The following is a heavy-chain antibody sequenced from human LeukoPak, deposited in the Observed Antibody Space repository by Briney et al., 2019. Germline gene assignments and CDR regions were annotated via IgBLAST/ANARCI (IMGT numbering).Heavy chain of an antibody. D-gene: IGHD2-15*01. Sequence: ASVKVSCKASGYAFTGYYMHWVRRAPGQGLEWMGWINPNSGGTNYAQRFQGRVTMTRDTSISTAYMELSRLRSDDTAVYYCARSEGLLGYDAFDIWGQGTMVTVSS. J-gene: IGHJ3*02. V-gene: IGHV1-2*02. CDR2: INPNSGGT. CDR3: ARSEGLLGYDAFDI. CDR1: GYAFTGYY.